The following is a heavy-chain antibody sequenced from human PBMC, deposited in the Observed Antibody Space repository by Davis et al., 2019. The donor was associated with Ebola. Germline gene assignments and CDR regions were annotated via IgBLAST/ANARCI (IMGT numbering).Heavy chain of an antibody. J-gene: IGHJ6*02. CDR1: GGSISSGGYY. CDR3: ARNIGFNYYYYGMDV. CDR2: IYYSGST. V-gene: IGHV4-31*03. Sequence: PSETLSLTCTVSGGSISSGGYYWSWIRQHPGKGLEWIGYIYYSGSTYYNPSLKSRVTISVDTSKNQFSLKLSSVTAADTAVYYCARNIGFNYYYYGMDVWGQGTTVTVPS. D-gene: IGHD5-12*01.